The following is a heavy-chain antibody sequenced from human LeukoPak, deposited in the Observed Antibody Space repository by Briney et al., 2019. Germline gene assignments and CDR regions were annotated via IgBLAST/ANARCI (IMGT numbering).Heavy chain of an antibody. CDR3: ARVGFGKARVGGLYNFDY. D-gene: IGHD1-26*01. V-gene: IGHV1-69*04. J-gene: IGHJ4*02. Sequence: ASVKVSCKASGYTFTSYAISWVRQAPGQGLEWMGRIIPILGIANYAQKFQGRVTITADKSTSTAYMELSSLRSEDTAVYYCARVGFGKARVGGLYNFDYWGQGTLVTVSS. CDR1: GYTFTSYA. CDR2: IIPILGIA.